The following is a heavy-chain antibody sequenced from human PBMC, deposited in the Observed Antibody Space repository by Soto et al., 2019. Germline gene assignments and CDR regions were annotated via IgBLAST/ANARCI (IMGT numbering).Heavy chain of an antibody. D-gene: IGHD3-22*01. Sequence: SETLSLTCTVSGGSISSYYWSWIRQPPGKGLEWIGYIYYSGSTNYNPSLKSRVTISVDTSKNQFSLKLSSVTAADTAVYYCASGAAYDSSGYYIDYWGQGTLVTVSS. CDR3: ASGAAYDSSGYYIDY. CDR2: IYYSGST. CDR1: GGSISSYY. J-gene: IGHJ4*02. V-gene: IGHV4-59*01.